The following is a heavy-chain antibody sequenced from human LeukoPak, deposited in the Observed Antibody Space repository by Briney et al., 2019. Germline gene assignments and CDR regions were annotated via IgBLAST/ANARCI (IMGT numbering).Heavy chain of an antibody. D-gene: IGHD2-2*01. CDR2: IYTSGTT. CDR1: GGSIRSGSYY. CDR3: ARATGSSVPYYYYMDV. J-gene: IGHJ6*03. Sequence: SQTLSLTCTVSGGSIRSGSYYWSWIRQPAGKGPEWIGRIYTSGTTNYNPSLKSRVTISVDTSKNQFSLKLRSVTAADTAVYYCARATGSSVPYYYYMDVWGKGTTVTVSS. V-gene: IGHV4-61*02.